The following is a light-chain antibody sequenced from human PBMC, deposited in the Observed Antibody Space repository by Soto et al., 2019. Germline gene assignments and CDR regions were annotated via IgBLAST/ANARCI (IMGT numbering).Light chain of an antibody. J-gene: IGKJ1*01. Sequence: VLTQSPATLSLSPGERATLSCRASQSVSSQLAWYQQKPGQAPRLFIYDASKRATGVPGRFSGSGAGTDFTLTISSPEPDDFAVYYCQQRSSWPTFGQGTRVEIK. CDR2: DAS. CDR3: QQRSSWPT. CDR1: QSVSSQ. V-gene: IGKV3-11*01.